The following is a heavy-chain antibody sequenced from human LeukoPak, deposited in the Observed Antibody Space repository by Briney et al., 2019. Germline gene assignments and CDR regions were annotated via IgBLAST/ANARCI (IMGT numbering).Heavy chain of an antibody. CDR2: IWSDGRDK. CDR3: ARDHRTTVTVYYFDY. D-gene: IGHD4-17*01. CDR1: GFTFSSYG. V-gene: IGHV3-33*01. J-gene: IGHJ4*02. Sequence: PGVSLRLSCAASGFTFSSYGMHWVRQAPGKGLEWVAAIWSDGRDKYYAYSVKGRFTISRDNSKNTLYLQMNSLRAEDTAMYYCARDHRTTVTVYYFDYWGQGTLVTVSS.